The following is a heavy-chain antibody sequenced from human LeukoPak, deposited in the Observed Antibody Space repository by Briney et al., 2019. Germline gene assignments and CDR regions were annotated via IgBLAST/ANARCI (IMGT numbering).Heavy chain of an antibody. Sequence: GGSLRLSCTASGFTFGDYAMSWFRQAPGKGLEWVGFIRSKAYGGTTEYAASVKGRFTISRDDSKSIAYLQMNSLKTEDTAVYFCTRGPAVAPDAFDIWGQGTLVTVSP. CDR2: IRSKAYGGTT. CDR1: GFTFGDYA. D-gene: IGHD6-19*01. V-gene: IGHV3-49*03. CDR3: TRGPAVAPDAFDI. J-gene: IGHJ3*02.